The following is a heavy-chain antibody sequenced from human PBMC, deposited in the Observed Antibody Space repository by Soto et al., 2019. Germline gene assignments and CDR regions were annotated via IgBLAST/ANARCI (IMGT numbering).Heavy chain of an antibody. CDR1: GYTFTSYA. V-gene: IGHV1-3*01. Sequence: QVQLVQSGAEVKKPGASVKVSCKSSGYTFTSYAMHWVRQAPGQRLEWMGWINAGNGNTKYSQKFQGRVTITRATSASTAYLEMSSLRSEDTAVYYCARDLQADYWGQGTLVTVSS. J-gene: IGHJ4*02. CDR2: INAGNGNT. CDR3: ARDLQADY.